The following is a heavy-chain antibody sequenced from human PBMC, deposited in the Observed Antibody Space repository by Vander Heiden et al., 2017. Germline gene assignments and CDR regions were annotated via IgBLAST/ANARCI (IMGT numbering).Heavy chain of an antibody. CDR1: GYTFTGYS. CDR2: INPNSGGT. J-gene: IGHJ4*02. Sequence: QVQLVQSGAEVQKPGASVKVSCTTSGYTFTGYSLHWVRQAPGQGLEWMGWINPNSGGTSYAQKFQGRFTMTRDTSISTAYMELSRLRSDDTAVYYCARDIHMVRGVDYWGQGTLVTVSS. D-gene: IGHD3-10*01. V-gene: IGHV1-2*02. CDR3: ARDIHMVRGVDY.